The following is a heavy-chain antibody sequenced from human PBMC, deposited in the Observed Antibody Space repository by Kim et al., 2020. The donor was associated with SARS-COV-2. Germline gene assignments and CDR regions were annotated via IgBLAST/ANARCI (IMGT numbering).Heavy chain of an antibody. Sequence: ASVKVSCKASGYTFTGYYMHWVRQAPGQGLEWMGWINPNSGGTNYAQKFQGRVTMTRDTSISTAYMELSRLRSDDTAVYYCARGIAVAEGLFDYWGQGTLVTVSS. CDR3: ARGIAVAEGLFDY. CDR1: GYTFTGYY. D-gene: IGHD6-19*01. V-gene: IGHV1-2*02. CDR2: INPNSGGT. J-gene: IGHJ4*02.